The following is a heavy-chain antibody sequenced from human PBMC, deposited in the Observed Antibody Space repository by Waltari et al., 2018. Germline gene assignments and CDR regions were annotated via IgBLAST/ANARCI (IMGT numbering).Heavy chain of an antibody. D-gene: IGHD4-4*01. CDR1: GYTFTDYY. J-gene: IGHJ5*02. CDR3: ATVLTTVPTYWFDP. V-gene: IGHV1-69-2*01. CDR2: VDPADSET. Sequence: EVQLVQSGAEVKKPGATVKISCKASGYTFTDYYIHRVQQDPGKGLEWMGRVDPADSETIYAEKFQGRVTITADTSTDTAYMELSSLRSEDTAVYYCATVLTTVPTYWFDPWGQGTLVTVSS.